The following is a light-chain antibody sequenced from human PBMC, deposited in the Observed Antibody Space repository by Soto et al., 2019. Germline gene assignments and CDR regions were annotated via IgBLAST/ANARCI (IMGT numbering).Light chain of an antibody. V-gene: IGKV4-1*01. CDR1: QSVLYSSNNQNY. CDR2: WAS. J-gene: IGKJ1*01. CDR3: QQYYSTPRT. Sequence: DIVMTQSPASLAVSLGERATINCKSSQSVLYSSNNQNYLAWYQRKPGQPPKLLIYWASTRESGVPDRFSGSGSGTDFTLTISSLQAEDVAVYYCQQYYSTPRTFGQGTKVDI.